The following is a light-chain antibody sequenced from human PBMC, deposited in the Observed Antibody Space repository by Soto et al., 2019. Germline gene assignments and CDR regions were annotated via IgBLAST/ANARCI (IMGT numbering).Light chain of an antibody. CDR2: EGT. CDR3: CSFAGTGTFGGYV. Sequence: QSVLAQPASVSGSPGQSVTISCTGTTSDVGSYHLVSWYQQHPGKAPKLMIYEGTKRPSGVSNRFSGSKSGITASLTISGLQPEDEADYYCCSFAGTGTFGGYVFGTGTKLTV. CDR1: TSDVGSYHL. V-gene: IGLV2-23*03. J-gene: IGLJ1*01.